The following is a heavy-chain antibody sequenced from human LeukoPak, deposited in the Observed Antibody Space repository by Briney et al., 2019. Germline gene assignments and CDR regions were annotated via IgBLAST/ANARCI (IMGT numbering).Heavy chain of an antibody. CDR3: MSNYYDSSGYYYFDY. Sequence: GGSLKLSCAASGFTFSGSTMHRVRQASGKGLEWVGRIRSKANSYATAYAASVKDRFTISRDDSKNTAYLQMNSLKTEDTAVYYCMSNYYDSSGYYYFDYWGQGTLVTVSS. J-gene: IGHJ4*02. V-gene: IGHV3-73*01. CDR1: GFTFSGST. D-gene: IGHD3-22*01. CDR2: IRSKANSYAT.